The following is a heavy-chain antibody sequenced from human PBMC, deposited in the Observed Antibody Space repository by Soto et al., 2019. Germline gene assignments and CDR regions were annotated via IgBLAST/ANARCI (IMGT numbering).Heavy chain of an antibody. D-gene: IGHD6-19*01. CDR1: GGSFSGYY. CDR2: INHSGST. J-gene: IGHJ4*02. CDR3: ARDLQVSMAGDSDY. Sequence: QVQLQQWGAGLLKPSETLSLTCAVYGGSFSGYYWSWIRQPPGKGLEWIGEINHSGSTNYNPSLKSRVTISVDTSKNQFSLKLSSVTAADTAVYYCARDLQVSMAGDSDYWGQGTLVTVSS. V-gene: IGHV4-34*01.